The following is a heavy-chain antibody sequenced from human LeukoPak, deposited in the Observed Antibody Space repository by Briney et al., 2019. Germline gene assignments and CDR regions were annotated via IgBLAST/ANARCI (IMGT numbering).Heavy chain of an antibody. J-gene: IGHJ3*02. CDR1: GFTFSSYG. CDR2: ISGVGRYI. V-gene: IGHV3-21*01. CDR3: ARAEKRDAFDI. Sequence: GGSLRLSCAASGFTFSSYGMHWVRQAPGKGLEWVSFISGVGRYIYYADSLKGRFTISRDNAKNLLNLQINSLRVEDTAVYYCARAEKRDAFDIWGQGTMVTVSS.